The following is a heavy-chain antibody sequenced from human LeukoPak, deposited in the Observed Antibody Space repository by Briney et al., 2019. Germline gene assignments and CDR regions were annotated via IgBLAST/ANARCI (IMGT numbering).Heavy chain of an antibody. V-gene: IGHV1-2*06. Sequence: GASVKVSCTASGYTFTGYYMHWVRQAPGQGLEWMGRINPNSGGTNYAQKFQGRVTMTRDTSISTAYMELSRLRSDDTAVYYCARVVVPAAIYYYGMDVWGQGTTVTVSS. D-gene: IGHD2-2*01. J-gene: IGHJ6*02. CDR3: ARVVVPAAIYYYGMDV. CDR2: INPNSGGT. CDR1: GYTFTGYY.